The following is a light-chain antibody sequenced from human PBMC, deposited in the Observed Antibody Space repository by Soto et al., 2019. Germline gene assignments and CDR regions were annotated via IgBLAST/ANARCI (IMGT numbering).Light chain of an antibody. CDR2: DAS. CDR1: QSVESY. V-gene: IGKV3-11*01. CDR3: QLRNSWPPCT. J-gene: IGKJ2*02. Sequence: EFVLTQSPATLSLSPGEGASLSCWASQSVESYMAWYQHKPGQPPRLLIYDASKRPTGIPARFSGSGSGTNFTFTICSLEPADFPLYFCQLRNSWPPCTVAQGTKVKMK.